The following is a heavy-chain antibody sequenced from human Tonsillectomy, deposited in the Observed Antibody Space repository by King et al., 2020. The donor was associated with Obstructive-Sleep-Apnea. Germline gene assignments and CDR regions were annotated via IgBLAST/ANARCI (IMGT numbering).Heavy chain of an antibody. CDR2: ISSGSSYI. Sequence: VQLVESGGGLVKPGGSLRLSCTASGFIFSNYAMNWVRQAPGKGLEWVSSISSGSSYIYYADSVKGRFTVSRDNANNSLYLQMNSLRSEDTSVYYCASQRAGYYGSGFSFDPWGQGTLVTVSS. J-gene: IGHJ5*02. CDR1: GFIFSNYA. D-gene: IGHD3-10*01. CDR3: ASQRAGYYGSGFSFDP. V-gene: IGHV3-21*01.